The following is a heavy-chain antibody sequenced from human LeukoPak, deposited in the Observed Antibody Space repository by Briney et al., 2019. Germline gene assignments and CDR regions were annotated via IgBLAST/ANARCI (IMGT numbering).Heavy chain of an antibody. CDR3: ARDGISAAGTDYYYYYMDV. V-gene: IGHV1-2*02. J-gene: IGHJ6*03. CDR1: GYTFTDYY. CDR2: INPNSGGT. Sequence: ASVKVSCKASGYTFTDYYMHWVRQAPGQGLEWMGWINPNSGGTNYAQKFQGRVTMTRDTSISTAYMELSRLRSDDTAVYYCARDGISAAGTDYYYYYMDVWGKGTTVTVSS. D-gene: IGHD6-13*01.